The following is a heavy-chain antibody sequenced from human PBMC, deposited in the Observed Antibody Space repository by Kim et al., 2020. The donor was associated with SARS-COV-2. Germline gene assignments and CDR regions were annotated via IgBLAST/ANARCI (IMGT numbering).Heavy chain of an antibody. CDR2: RSI. Sequence: RSIYKAPAGKSRFTISRDNAKNALYLQMNSRRAEDTAVYYCARLSMGYWGQGTLVTVSS. J-gene: IGHJ4*02. CDR3: ARLSMGY. D-gene: IGHD2-8*01. V-gene: IGHV3-21*01.